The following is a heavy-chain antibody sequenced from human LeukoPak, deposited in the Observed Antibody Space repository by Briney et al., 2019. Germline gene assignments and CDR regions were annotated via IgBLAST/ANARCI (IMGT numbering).Heavy chain of an antibody. D-gene: IGHD3-22*01. Sequence: PGGSLRLSCAASGFSFSDYSMNWVRQAPGKGLEWVSFISSYSTYIYYADSLKGRFTISRDNAKNSLYLQMDSLRVEDTAVYYCAKRADSSAHSFDYWGQGTLVTVSS. CDR3: AKRADSSAHSFDY. CDR1: GFSFSDYS. CDR2: ISSYSTYI. J-gene: IGHJ4*02. V-gene: IGHV3-21*01.